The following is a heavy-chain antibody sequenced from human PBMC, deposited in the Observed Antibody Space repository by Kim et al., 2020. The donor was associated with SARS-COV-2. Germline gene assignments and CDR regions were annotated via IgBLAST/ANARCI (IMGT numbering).Heavy chain of an antibody. V-gene: IGHV1-3*01. CDR2: GLGHT. Sequence: GLGHTRHSQKFQGRTTFSRDTSASTAYMELTSLTSEDSAVYYCLGGYYFDYWGQGTLVTVSS. J-gene: IGHJ4*02. CDR3: LGGYYFDY. D-gene: IGHD2-15*01.